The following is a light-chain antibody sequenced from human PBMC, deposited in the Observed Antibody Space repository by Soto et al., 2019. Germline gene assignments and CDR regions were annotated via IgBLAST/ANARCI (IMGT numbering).Light chain of an antibody. CDR2: WAS. V-gene: IGKV4-1*01. Sequence: DIVMTQSPDSLAVSLGERATINCKSSQSVLYSSNNKNYLGWYQQKVGQPPKLLINWASTRESGVPDRFSGSGSGTDFTLTISSLQAEDVAVYYCQQYYSKPLTFGGGTKVEIK. CDR3: QQYYSKPLT. CDR1: QSVLYSSNNKNY. J-gene: IGKJ4*01.